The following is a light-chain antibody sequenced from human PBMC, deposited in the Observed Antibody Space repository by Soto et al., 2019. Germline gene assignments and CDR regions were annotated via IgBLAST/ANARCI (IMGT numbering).Light chain of an antibody. J-gene: IGKJ2*01. V-gene: IGKV1-5*01. CDR2: DAS. Sequence: DIQMTQSPSTLSAFVGDRVTITCRASQSVSSSLAWYQQKPGKAPKLLIYDASTLESGVPSRFSGSGYGTEFTLTINSLQPDDFATYYCQQYNSYPYTFGQGTKLEIK. CDR3: QQYNSYPYT. CDR1: QSVSSS.